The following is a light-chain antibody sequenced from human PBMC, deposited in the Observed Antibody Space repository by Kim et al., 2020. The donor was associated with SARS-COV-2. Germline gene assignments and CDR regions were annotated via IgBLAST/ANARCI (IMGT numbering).Light chain of an antibody. V-gene: IGKV3-20*01. CDR3: QQYGSSPLT. CDR1: QSVSSSY. CDR2: GAS. J-gene: IGKJ4*01. Sequence: SPGERATLSCRASQSVSSSYLAWYQQKPGQAPRLLIYGASSRATGIPDRFSGSGSGTDFTLTISRLEPEDFAVYYCQQYGSSPLTFGGGTKVDIK.